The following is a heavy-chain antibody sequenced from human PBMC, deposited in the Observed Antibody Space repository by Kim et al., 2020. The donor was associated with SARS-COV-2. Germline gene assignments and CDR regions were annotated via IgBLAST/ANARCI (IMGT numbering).Heavy chain of an antibody. CDR1: GGSISSYY. CDR2: IYFSRST. CDR3: ARADSTTWYFDY. D-gene: IGHD6-13*01. Sequence: SETLSLTCTVSGGSISSYYWNWIRQPPGKGLEWLGYIYFSRSTSYNPSLESRVSISVDTSKNQFSLNLRSVTAADTAMYYCARADSTTWYFDYWGQGTL. V-gene: IGHV4-59*01. J-gene: IGHJ4*02.